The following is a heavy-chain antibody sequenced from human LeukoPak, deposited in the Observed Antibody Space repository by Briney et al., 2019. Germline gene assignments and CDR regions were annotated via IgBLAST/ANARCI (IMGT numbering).Heavy chain of an antibody. CDR2: ISSSSSYI. CDR1: GFTFSSYS. J-gene: IGHJ6*03. D-gene: IGHD2-2*03. CDR3: AREVDIVVVPAVMHCYYMDV. Sequence: PGGSLRLSCAASGFTFSSYSMNWVRQAPGKGLEWVSSISSSSSYIYYADSVKGRFTISRDNAKNSLYLQMNSLRAEDTAVYYCAREVDIVVVPAVMHCYYMDVWGKGTTVTVSS. V-gene: IGHV3-21*01.